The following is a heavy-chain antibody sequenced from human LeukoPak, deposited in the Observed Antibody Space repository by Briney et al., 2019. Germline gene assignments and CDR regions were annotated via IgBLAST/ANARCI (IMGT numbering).Heavy chain of an antibody. CDR3: ARELWSSGWYWNNWFDP. CDR2: INTNTGNK. D-gene: IGHD6-19*01. V-gene: IGHV7-4-1*02. Sequence: ASVKVSCKASGYTFTSYAMNWVRQAPGQGLEWMGWINTNTGNKTYAQGVTGRFVFSLDTSVSTAYLQISSLKAEDTAVYYCARELWSSGWYWNNWFDPWGQGTLVTVSS. J-gene: IGHJ5*02. CDR1: GYTFTSYA.